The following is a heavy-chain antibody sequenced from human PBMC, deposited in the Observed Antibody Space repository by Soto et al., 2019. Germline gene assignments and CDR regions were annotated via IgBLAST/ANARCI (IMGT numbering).Heavy chain of an antibody. CDR1: GFTFTNYG. CDR3: ARDKVGTAAEF. D-gene: IGHD2-15*01. CDR2: ITGSTGDT. J-gene: IGHJ4*02. V-gene: IGHV1-18*01. Sequence: ASVKVSCKASGFTFTNYGISWVRQAPGQGFEWMGWITGSTGDTNYAQKFQDRLAMTTDTSADTAYMELRSLRGDDTAVYYCARDKVGTAAEFWGQGTLVTVPQ.